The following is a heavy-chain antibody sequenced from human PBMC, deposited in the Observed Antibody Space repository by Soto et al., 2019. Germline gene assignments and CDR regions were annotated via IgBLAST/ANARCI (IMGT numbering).Heavy chain of an antibody. D-gene: IGHD6-13*01. V-gene: IGHV1-3*01. CDR3: ASSIAAAGILGGYYYYGMDV. CDR2: INAGNGNT. J-gene: IGHJ6*02. CDR1: GYTFTSYA. Sequence: QVQLVQSGAEVKKPGASVKVSCKASGYTFTSYAMHWVRQAPGQRLEWMGWINAGNGNTKYSQKFQGRVTITRDTSASTAYMELSSLRSEDTAVYYCASSIAAAGILGGYYYYGMDVWGQGPTVTVSS.